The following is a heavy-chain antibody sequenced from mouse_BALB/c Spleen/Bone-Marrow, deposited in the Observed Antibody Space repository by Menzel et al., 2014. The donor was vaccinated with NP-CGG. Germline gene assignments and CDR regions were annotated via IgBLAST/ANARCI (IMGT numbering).Heavy chain of an antibody. J-gene: IGHJ4*01. CDR2: IWGDGTT. V-gene: IGHV2-6-7*01. CDR3: AREKYGNYYAMGY. D-gene: IGHD2-10*02. Sequence: VQLVESGPGLVAPSQSLSITCTVSGFPLTDYGINWVRQPPGKGLEWLGMIWGDGTTDYNSALRSRLSINKDNSRSQVFLKMNSLQTDDTARYYCAREKYGNYYAMGYWGQGTSVTVSS. CDR1: GFPLTDYG.